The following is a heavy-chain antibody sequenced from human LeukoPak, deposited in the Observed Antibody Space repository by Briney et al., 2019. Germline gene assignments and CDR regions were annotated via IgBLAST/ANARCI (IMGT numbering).Heavy chain of an antibody. J-gene: IGHJ1*01. Sequence: GASVKVSCKGSGYTFTNYAIHWVRQAPGQSLEWLGWINPGNGDTKYSQDFQGRVTINTDTSAATAYVELNSLTSEDTAVYYCARTYQWLEINAEYFQHWGQGTLVTVSS. CDR1: GYTFTNYA. CDR2: INPGNGDT. D-gene: IGHD6-19*01. CDR3: ARTYQWLEINAEYFQH. V-gene: IGHV1-3*01.